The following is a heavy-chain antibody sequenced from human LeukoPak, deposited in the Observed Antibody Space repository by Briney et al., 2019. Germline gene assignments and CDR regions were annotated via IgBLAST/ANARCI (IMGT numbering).Heavy chain of an antibody. CDR1: GGSFSGYY. CDR2: INHSGSA. Sequence: PSETLSLTCAVYGGSFSGYYWSWIRQPPGKGLEWIGEINHSGSANYNPSLKSRVTISVDTSKNQFSLKLSSVTAADTAVYYCARDFWSGGIDYWGQGTLVTVSS. J-gene: IGHJ4*02. D-gene: IGHD3-3*01. V-gene: IGHV4-34*01. CDR3: ARDFWSGGIDY.